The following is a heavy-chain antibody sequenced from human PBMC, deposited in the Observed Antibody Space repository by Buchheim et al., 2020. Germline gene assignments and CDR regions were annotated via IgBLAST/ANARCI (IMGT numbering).Heavy chain of an antibody. V-gene: IGHV4-34*01. CDR3: ASTSSYGDYAFDI. J-gene: IGHJ3*02. CDR2: INHSGST. CDR1: GGSFSGYY. Sequence: QVQLQQWGAGLLKPSETLSLTCAVSGGSFSGYYWSWIRQPPGKGLEWIGEINHSGSTNYNPSLKSRVTITVDTSKNQFSLKLSSVTAADTAVYYCASTSSYGDYAFDIWGQGT. D-gene: IGHD4-17*01.